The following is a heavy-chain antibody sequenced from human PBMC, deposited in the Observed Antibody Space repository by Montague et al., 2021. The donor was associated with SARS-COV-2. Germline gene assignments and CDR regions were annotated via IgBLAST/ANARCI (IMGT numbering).Heavy chain of an antibody. Sequence: SETLSLTCTVSGGSISSYYWSWIRQPPGKGLEWIGNFDHSGDTKYNPSLKSRATIPVDTSKNPFALRLHSVTAADTAVYYCAREFRIELWQTNWYFGLWGRGTLVTVSS. V-gene: IGHV4-59*01. CDR3: AREFRIELWQTNWYFGL. D-gene: IGHD3-16*01. CDR2: FDHSGDT. CDR1: GGSISSYY. J-gene: IGHJ2*01.